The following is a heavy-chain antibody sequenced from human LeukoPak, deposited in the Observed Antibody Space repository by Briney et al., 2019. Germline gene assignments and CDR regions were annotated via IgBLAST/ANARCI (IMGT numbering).Heavy chain of an antibody. Sequence: PSETLSLTCTVSGGSISSGNYYWNWIRQPAGKGLEWIGRIYTSGSTNYNPSLKSRVTISVDTSKNQFSLKPSSVTAADTAVYYCAREVFEQLYYYYYMDVWGKGTTVTVSS. D-gene: IGHD6-13*01. CDR3: AREVFEQLYYYYYMDV. CDR2: IYTSGST. J-gene: IGHJ6*03. CDR1: GGSISSGNYY. V-gene: IGHV4-61*02.